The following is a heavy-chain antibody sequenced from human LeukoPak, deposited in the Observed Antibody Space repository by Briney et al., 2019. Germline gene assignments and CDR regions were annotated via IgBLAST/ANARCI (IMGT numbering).Heavy chain of an antibody. V-gene: IGHV5-51*01. D-gene: IGHD2-2*01. Sequence: GESLKISCKGSGYSFTSYWIGWVRQMPGKGLEWMGIIYPGDSDTRYSPSFQGQVTISADKSISTAYLQWSSLKASDTAMYYCARRDCSSTSCLSFDYWGQGTLVTVPS. CDR2: IYPGDSDT. J-gene: IGHJ4*02. CDR3: ARRDCSSTSCLSFDY. CDR1: GYSFTSYW.